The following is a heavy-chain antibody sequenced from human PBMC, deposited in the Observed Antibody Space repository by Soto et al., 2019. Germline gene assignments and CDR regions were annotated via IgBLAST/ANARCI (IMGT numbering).Heavy chain of an antibody. CDR2: IYSGGST. D-gene: IGHD6-13*01. CDR1: GFTVSSNY. V-gene: IGHV3-53*01. J-gene: IGHJ5*02. Sequence: GGSLRLSGAASGFTVSSNYMSWVRQAPGKGLEWVSVIYSGGSTYYADSVKGRFTISRDNSKNTLYLQMNSLRAEDTAVYYCARSGRVAAALFDPWGQGTLVTVSS. CDR3: ARSGRVAAALFDP.